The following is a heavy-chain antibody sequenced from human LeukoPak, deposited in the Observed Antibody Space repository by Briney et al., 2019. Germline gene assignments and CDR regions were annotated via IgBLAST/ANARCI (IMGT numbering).Heavy chain of an antibody. V-gene: IGHV3-20*04. Sequence: PGGSLRLSCAASGFTFDDYGMSWVRQAPGKGLEWVSGINWNGGSTGYADSVKGRFTISRDNAKNSLYLQMNSLRAEDTALYYCARDRFDYGDYQAYYFDSWGQGTLVTVYS. CDR3: ARDRFDYGDYQAYYFDS. CDR1: GFTFDDYG. D-gene: IGHD4-17*01. CDR2: INWNGGST. J-gene: IGHJ4*02.